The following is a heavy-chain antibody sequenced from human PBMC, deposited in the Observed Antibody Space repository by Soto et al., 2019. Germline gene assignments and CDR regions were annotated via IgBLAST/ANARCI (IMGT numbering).Heavy chain of an antibody. Sequence: PSETLSLTCTVSGGSLGDTSYYWGWIRQPPGKGLQWIGSMYYSGSTNYNPSLKSRVTISVDTSKNQFSLKLSSVTAADTAVYYCAREHPSMVRGVISDYYYYYYMDVWGKGTTVTVSS. V-gene: IGHV4-39*07. CDR3: AREHPSMVRGVISDYYYYYYMDV. D-gene: IGHD3-10*01. CDR1: GGSLGDTSYY. J-gene: IGHJ6*03. CDR2: MYYSGST.